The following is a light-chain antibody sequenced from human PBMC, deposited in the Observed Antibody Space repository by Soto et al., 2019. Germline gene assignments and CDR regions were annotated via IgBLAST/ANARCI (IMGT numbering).Light chain of an antibody. CDR1: QGIRHY. V-gene: IGKV1-5*01. Sequence: DIQMTQSPSSLSASVVDRVTITCRASQGIRHYLAWYQQKPGKAPKVLIYDASSLESGVPSRFSGSGSGTEFTLTISSLQPDDFATYYCQQYKSYWTFGQGTKVDIK. CDR3: QQYKSYWT. J-gene: IGKJ1*01. CDR2: DAS.